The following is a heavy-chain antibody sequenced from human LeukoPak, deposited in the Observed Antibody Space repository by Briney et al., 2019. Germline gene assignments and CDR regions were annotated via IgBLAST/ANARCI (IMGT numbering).Heavy chain of an antibody. Sequence: ASVKVSCKASGYTFTGYYMHWVRQAPGQGLEWMGWINPNGGGTNYAQKLQGRVTMTTDTSTSTAYMELRSLRSDDTAVYYCARGSSYGFSMGYWGQGTLVTVSS. D-gene: IGHD5-18*01. J-gene: IGHJ4*02. CDR2: INPNGGGT. V-gene: IGHV1-2*02. CDR1: GYTFTGYY. CDR3: ARGSSYGFSMGY.